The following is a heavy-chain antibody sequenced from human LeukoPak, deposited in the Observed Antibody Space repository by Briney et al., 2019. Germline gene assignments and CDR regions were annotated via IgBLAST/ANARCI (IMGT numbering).Heavy chain of an antibody. CDR3: AKDIGRRIFGVAYDAFHI. V-gene: IGHV3-53*05. J-gene: IGHJ3*02. CDR1: GFTVSSNY. CDR2: IYSGGST. Sequence: PGGSLRLSCAASGFTVSSNYMSWVRQAPGKGLEWVSVIYSGGSTYYADSVKGRFTISRDNSKNTLYLQMNSLRVEDTAIYYCAKDIGRRIFGVAYDAFHIWGQGTMVTVSS. D-gene: IGHD3-3*01.